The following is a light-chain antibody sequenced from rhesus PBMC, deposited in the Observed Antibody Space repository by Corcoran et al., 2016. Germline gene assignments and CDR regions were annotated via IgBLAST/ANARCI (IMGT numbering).Light chain of an antibody. CDR3: EQYDGLPCC. J-gene: IGKJ2*01. Sequence: DIQMTQSPSSLSASVGDKVTITCHASQGISSWLAWYQQKPGKAPKPLIHSASSLQSGVPSRFSGGGSGTDYTLTIGGLQPKGFATNYCEQYDGLPCCFGQGTKVEIK. CDR1: QGISSW. V-gene: IGKV1-19*01. CDR2: SAS.